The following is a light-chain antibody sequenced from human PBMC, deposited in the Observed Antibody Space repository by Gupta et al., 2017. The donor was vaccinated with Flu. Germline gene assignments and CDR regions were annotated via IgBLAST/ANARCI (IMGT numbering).Light chain of an antibody. J-gene: IGKJ1*01. CDR2: GAS. CDR3: QQYGSSPWT. Sequence: EIVLTLSPGTLSLSQRERATLSCRASKCIISSYLAWYQQKPGQAPRLLIYGASSMGTGIPERFSGSGSGTDFTLTISRLEPEDFAVFYCQQYGSSPWTFGQGTKVEIK. CDR1: KCIISSY. V-gene: IGKV3-20*01.